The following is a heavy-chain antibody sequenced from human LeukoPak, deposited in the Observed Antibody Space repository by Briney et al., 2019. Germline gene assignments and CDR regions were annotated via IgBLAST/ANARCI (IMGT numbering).Heavy chain of an antibody. J-gene: IGHJ4*02. CDR3: AKQISEVLGFDY. D-gene: IGHD3-10*01. V-gene: IGHV3-23*01. CDR1: GITLSNYG. Sequence: GGSLRLSCAVSGITLSNYGMSWVRQAPGKGLEWVAGISGSGGSTYYTDSVKGRFTISRDNSKNTLYLQMISLRAEDTAVYYCAKQISEVLGFDYWGQGTLVTVSS. CDR2: ISGSGGST.